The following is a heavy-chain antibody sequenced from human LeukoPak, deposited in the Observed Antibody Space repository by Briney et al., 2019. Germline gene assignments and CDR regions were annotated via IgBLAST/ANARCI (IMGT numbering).Heavy chain of an antibody. CDR2: IKSKTDGGTT. V-gene: IGHV3-15*01. D-gene: IGHD6-19*01. Sequence: KSGGSLRLSCAASGFTFSNAWMSWVRQAPGKGLEWVGRIKSKTDGGTTDYAAPVKGRFTISRDDSKNTLYLQMNSLKTEDTAVYYCTTDALGIAVAGHYYYYGMDVWGQGTTVTVSS. J-gene: IGHJ6*02. CDR3: TTDALGIAVAGHYYYYGMDV. CDR1: GFTFSNAW.